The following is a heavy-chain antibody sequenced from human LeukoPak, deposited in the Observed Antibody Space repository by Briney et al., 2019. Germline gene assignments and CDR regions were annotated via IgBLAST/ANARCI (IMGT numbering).Heavy chain of an antibody. CDR2: ITDSRGSR. D-gene: IGHD2-2*02. Sequence: GGSLRLSCAASGFTFSNFAMSWVRQAPGRWLEWVSAITDSRGSRYHADTVKGPFTNSRDNSKNTLYLQMTSLRAEATAVYYCPKYTDQGGQGTLVTVSS. V-gene: IGHV3-23*01. CDR1: GFTFSNFA. J-gene: IGHJ4*02. CDR3: PKYTDQ.